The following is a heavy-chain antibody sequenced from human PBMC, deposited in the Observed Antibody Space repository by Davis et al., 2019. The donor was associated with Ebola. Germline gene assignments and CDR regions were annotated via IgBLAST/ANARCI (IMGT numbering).Heavy chain of an antibody. D-gene: IGHD3-3*02. CDR1: GFTFSTYS. CDR3: ARGSPSHSWSGYSNY. CDR2: ISSSSSYI. V-gene: IGHV3-21*01. J-gene: IGHJ4*02. Sequence: GESLKISCAASGFTFSTYSMNWVRQAPGKGLEWVSSISSSSSYIYYAHSVKGRFTISRDNVENSLYLQMDSLRVEDTAVYYCARGSPSHSWSGYSNYWGQGTLVTVSS.